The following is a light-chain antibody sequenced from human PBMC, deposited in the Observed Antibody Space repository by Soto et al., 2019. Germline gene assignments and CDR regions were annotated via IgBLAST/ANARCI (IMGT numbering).Light chain of an antibody. V-gene: IGLV1-47*01. CDR1: SSNIGTKY. Sequence: QSVLTQPPSASGTPGQMVTISCSGSSSNIGTKYVYWYQQLPGTAPKLLIYLNNQRPSGVPDRFSGSKSGTSASLAISGLRSEDEADYYCAAWDGSMSPWVFGGGTKLTVL. CDR3: AAWDGSMSPWV. J-gene: IGLJ3*02. CDR2: LNN.